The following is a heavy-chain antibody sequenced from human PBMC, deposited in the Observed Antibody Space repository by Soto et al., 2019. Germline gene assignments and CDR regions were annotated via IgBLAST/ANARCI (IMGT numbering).Heavy chain of an antibody. CDR3: AREKPLTTIFGVVRHNWFDP. CDR2: IYYSGST. D-gene: IGHD3-3*01. CDR1: GGSVSSGSYY. J-gene: IGHJ5*02. V-gene: IGHV4-61*01. Sequence: LSLTCTVSGGSVSSGSYYWSWIRQPPGKGLEWIGYIYYSGSTNYNPSLKSRVTISVDTSKNQFSLKLSSVTAADTAVYYCAREKPLTTIFGVVRHNWFDPWGQGTLGTVSS.